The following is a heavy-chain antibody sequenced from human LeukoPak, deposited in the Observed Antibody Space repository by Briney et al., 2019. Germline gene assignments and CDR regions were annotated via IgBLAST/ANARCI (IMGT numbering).Heavy chain of an antibody. V-gene: IGHV2-5*01. D-gene: IGHD6-13*01. J-gene: IGHJ5*02. CDR1: GFSLSTSGVT. CDR3: AVRGAKRGIDWFDP. CDR2: ISWNDGK. Sequence: SGPTLVNPTQTLTLTCTFSGFSLSTSGVTVGWIRQPPGKALEWLALISWNDGKWYSPSLKSSLTITKDTSKNQVVLTMTNMDPVDTATYYCAVRGAKRGIDWFDPWGQGSPVTVSS.